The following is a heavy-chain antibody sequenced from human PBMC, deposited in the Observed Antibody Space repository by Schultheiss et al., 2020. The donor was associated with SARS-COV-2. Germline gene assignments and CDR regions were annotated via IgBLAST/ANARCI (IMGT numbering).Heavy chain of an antibody. J-gene: IGHJ4*02. V-gene: IGHV4-39*07. CDR2: IYYSGST. D-gene: IGHD3-10*01. CDR3: ARMLSGDDY. CDR1: GFTFSSYG. Sequence: GSLRLSCAASGFTFSSYGMHWVRQAPGKGLEWIGSIYYSGSTYYNPSLKSRVTISVDKSKNQFSLKLSSVTAADTAVYYCARMLSGDDYWGQGTLVTVSS.